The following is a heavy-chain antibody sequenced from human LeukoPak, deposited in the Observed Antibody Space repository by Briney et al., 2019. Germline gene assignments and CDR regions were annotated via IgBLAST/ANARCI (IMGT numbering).Heavy chain of an antibody. CDR2: VNDDGSDT. D-gene: IGHD4-17*01. Sequence: GGSLRLSLAGTGFTISDFWMHWARQAPGKGLVWVSGVNDDGSDTFYADSVKGRFTISRDNAKNTLYLQMNSLRVEDTAIYYCGPLDYGDWGQGTLVTVSS. CDR1: GFTISDFW. V-gene: IGHV3-74*01. CDR3: GPLDYGD. J-gene: IGHJ4*02.